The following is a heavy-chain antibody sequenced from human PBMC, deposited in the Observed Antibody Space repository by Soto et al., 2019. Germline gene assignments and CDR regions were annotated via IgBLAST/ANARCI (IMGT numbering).Heavy chain of an antibody. CDR2: IYHSGST. D-gene: IGHD3-10*01. V-gene: IGHV4-4*02. J-gene: IGHJ5*02. Sequence: SETLSLTCTVSGGSISSSNWWSWVRQPPGKGMEWIGEIYHSGSTNYNPSLKSQVTISVDKSKNQFSLKLSSVTAADTAVYYCARDSNQLLWFGELFRWFDPWGQGTLVTVSS. CDR1: GGSISSSNW. CDR3: ARDSNQLLWFGELFRWFDP.